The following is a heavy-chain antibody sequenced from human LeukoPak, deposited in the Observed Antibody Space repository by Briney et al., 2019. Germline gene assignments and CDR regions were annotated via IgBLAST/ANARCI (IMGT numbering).Heavy chain of an antibody. CDR1: GFTFSSYW. CDR2: INSDGSSS. Sequence: GGSLGLSCAASGFTFSSYWMHWVRQAPGKGLVWVSRINSDGSSSTYADSVKGRFTIFRDNAKNTLYLQMNSLRAEDTAVYYCARYNWNSAPFDYWGQGTLVTVSS. CDR3: ARYNWNSAPFDY. J-gene: IGHJ4*02. V-gene: IGHV3-74*01. D-gene: IGHD1-20*01.